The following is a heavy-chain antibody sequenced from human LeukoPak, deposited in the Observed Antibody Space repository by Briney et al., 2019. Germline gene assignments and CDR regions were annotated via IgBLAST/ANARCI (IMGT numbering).Heavy chain of an antibody. D-gene: IGHD6-19*01. CDR2: ISSSGSTI. V-gene: IGHV3-48*03. CDR1: GFTFSSYE. J-gene: IGHJ4*02. Sequence: SGRSPRLSCAASGFTFSSYEMNWVRQAPGKGLEWVSYISSSGSTIYYADSVKGRFTISRDNAKNSLYLQMNSLRAEDTAVYYCARDSGDSSGPYSDYWGQGTLVTVSS. CDR3: ARDSGDSSGPYSDY.